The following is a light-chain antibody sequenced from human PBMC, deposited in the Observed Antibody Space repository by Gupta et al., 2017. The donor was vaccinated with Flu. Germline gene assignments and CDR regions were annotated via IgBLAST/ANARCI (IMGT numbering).Light chain of an antibody. CDR1: ALPKQD. J-gene: IGLJ2*01. Sequence: SFELTQPPSVSVSPGQTARSTCVGDALPKQDVYWYQQKPGQAPVMVIYKDSERPSGITERFSGSSSGKTVTLTISGVQAEDEADYFCQSADSTTPHVVFSGASKLPVL. CDR2: KDS. CDR3: QSADSTTPHVV. V-gene: IGLV3-25*02.